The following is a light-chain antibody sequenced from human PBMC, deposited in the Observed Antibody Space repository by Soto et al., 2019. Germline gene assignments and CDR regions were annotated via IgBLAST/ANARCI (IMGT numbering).Light chain of an antibody. CDR2: EVS. V-gene: IGLV2-14*01. Sequence: QSALTQPASVSGSPGQSITISCTGTSSDVGDFDCVSWYQQHPGKAPKLMIYEVSDRPSGVSNRFSGSKSGDTASLTISGLQAEDGADYYCSSYTSSSTLVFGGGTQLTVL. CDR1: SSDVGDFDC. CDR3: SSYTSSSTLV. J-gene: IGLJ7*01.